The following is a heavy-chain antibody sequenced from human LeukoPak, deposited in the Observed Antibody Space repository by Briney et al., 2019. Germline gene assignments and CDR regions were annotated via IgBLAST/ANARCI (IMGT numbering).Heavy chain of an antibody. Sequence: GGSLRLSCAASGFTFNNFGMHWVRQAPGKGLEWVTFIQYKGNNKYYADSVKGRFTISRDNSKNTLYLQMNSLRAEDTAMYYCAKDNRDYYIDYWGQGTLVTVSS. J-gene: IGHJ4*02. CDR1: GFTFNNFG. CDR2: IQYKGNNK. CDR3: AKDNRDYYIDY. V-gene: IGHV3-30*02. D-gene: IGHD3-10*01.